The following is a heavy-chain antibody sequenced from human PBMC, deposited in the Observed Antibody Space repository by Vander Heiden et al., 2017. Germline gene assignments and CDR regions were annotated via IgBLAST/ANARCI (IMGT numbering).Heavy chain of an antibody. J-gene: IGHJ4*02. CDR1: EFTFSNYA. V-gene: IGHV3-23*01. CDR2: VTGSGDST. Sequence: EVQLLESGGGLAQPGGSLRLPCAASEFTFSNYAMTWVRQAPGKGLEWVSTVTGSGDSTYYADSVKGRFTISRDNSKNTLYLQMNSLRAEDTALYYCAKGRPVSLFDYWGQGTLVTVSS. CDR3: AKGRPVSLFDY.